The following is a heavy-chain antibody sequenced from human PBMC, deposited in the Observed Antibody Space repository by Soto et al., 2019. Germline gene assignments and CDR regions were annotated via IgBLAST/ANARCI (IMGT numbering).Heavy chain of an antibody. J-gene: IGHJ6*02. D-gene: IGHD3-10*01. CDR1: GRSISSYY. Sequence: SDTLSLTCTVTGRSISSYYWSWIRQPPGKGLEWIGYIYYSGSTNYNPSLKSRVTISVDTSKNQFSLKLSSVTAADTAVYYCAQGYYGSGSYYKPLAYYYYYGMDVWGQGTTVT. CDR3: AQGYYGSGSYYKPLAYYYYYGMDV. CDR2: IYYSGST. V-gene: IGHV4-59*12.